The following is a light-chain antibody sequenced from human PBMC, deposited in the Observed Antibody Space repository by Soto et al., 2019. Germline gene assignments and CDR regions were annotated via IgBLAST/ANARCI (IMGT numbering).Light chain of an antibody. Sequence: EIVLTQSPDTLSLSPGERATLSCRASQSVSSNYLAWYQQKNGQTPRHLIYIASTRAPGIPDRFRGSGSGTHFTLTISRLEPEDFAVYYCQQYDSSPWTFGQGTKVELK. V-gene: IGKV3-20*01. J-gene: IGKJ1*01. CDR2: IAS. CDR1: QSVSSNY. CDR3: QQYDSSPWT.